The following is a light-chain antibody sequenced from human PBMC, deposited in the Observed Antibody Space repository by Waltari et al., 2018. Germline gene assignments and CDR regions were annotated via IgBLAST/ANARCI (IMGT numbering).Light chain of an antibody. Sequence: QSALTQPASVSGSPGQSITVSCTGTSSDVGRYKFVSWYQHHPGKAPKLMIYDVNKRPLGVSVRFSGSMSGNTASLTISGLQAEDEADYYCASYTSSSTYMVFGGGTNLTVL. V-gene: IGLV2-14*03. J-gene: IGLJ2*01. CDR2: DVN. CDR3: ASYTSSSTYMV. CDR1: SSDVGRYKF.